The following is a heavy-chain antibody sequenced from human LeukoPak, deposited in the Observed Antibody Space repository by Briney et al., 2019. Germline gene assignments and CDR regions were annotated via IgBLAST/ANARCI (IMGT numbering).Heavy chain of an antibody. D-gene: IGHD2-2*01. Sequence: PGGSLRLSCAASGFTFSSYWMSWVRQAPGKGLEWVSNIKQEGSEKYYVDSVKGRFTISRDNAKNSLYLQMNSLRAEDTAVYYCAREEKVVPAALFPFYGMDVWGQGTTVTVSS. CDR3: AREEKVVPAALFPFYGMDV. J-gene: IGHJ6*02. CDR2: IKQEGSEK. V-gene: IGHV3-7*05. CDR1: GFTFSSYW.